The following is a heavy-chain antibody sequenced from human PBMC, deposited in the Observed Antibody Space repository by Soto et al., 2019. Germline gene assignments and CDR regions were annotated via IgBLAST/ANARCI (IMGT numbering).Heavy chain of an antibody. J-gene: IGHJ6*02. CDR3: ARGGSGIFFYYSMDV. V-gene: IGHV3-48*02. D-gene: IGHD3-10*01. CDR2: ISSSSSTI. CDR1: GFTFSSYS. Sequence: PGGSLRLSCAASGFTFSSYSMNWVRQAPGKGLEWVSYISSSSSTIYYADSVKGRFTISRDNAKNSLYLQMNSLRDEDTAVYYCARGGSGIFFYYSMDVWGQGTTVTVSS.